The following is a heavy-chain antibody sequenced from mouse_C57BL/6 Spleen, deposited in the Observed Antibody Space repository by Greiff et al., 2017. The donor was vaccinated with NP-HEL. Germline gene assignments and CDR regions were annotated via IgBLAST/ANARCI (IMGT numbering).Heavy chain of an antibody. CDR2: IYPGDGDA. D-gene: IGHD2-4*01. CDR1: GYAFSSSW. J-gene: IGHJ2*01. CDR3: ARGDYERCFDY. V-gene: IGHV1-82*01. Sequence: QVQLQQSGPELVKPGASVKISCKASGYAFSSSWMNWVKQRPGKGLEWIGRIYPGDGDATYNGKFKGKATLPADKSSSTAYMQLSSLTSEDSAVYVCARGDYERCFDYWGQGTTLTVSS.